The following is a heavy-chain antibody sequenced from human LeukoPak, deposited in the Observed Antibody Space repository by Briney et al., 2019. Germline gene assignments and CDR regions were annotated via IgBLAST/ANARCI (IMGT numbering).Heavy chain of an antibody. J-gene: IGHJ6*03. CDR2: FHYSGSN. CDR3: AREVADYGGYYYYHYMDV. V-gene: IGHV4-38-2*02. CDR1: GYSISSAYY. Sequence: SETLSLTCTVSGYSISSAYYWGWIRQSPGKGLEWIGSFHYSGSNNYNPSLKSRVTMSVDTSKNQFSLKLSSVTAADTAMYYCAREVADYGGYYYYHYMDVWGKGTTVTISS. D-gene: IGHD4-23*01.